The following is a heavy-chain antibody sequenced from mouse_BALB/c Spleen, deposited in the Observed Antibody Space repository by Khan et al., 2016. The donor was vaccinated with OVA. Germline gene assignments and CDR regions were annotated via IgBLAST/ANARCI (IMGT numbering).Heavy chain of an antibody. J-gene: IGHJ4*01. V-gene: IGHV2-6-2*01. Sequence: QVQLKESGPDLVAPSQSLSITCTASGFSLTSYAIHWVRQPPGKGLEWLVVIWSDGRTTYNSALKSRLSTTKDNSKSQVFLKINSLQTDDTAMYYCARHQFPLAMDSGGQGTSVTVSS. CDR2: IWSDGRT. CDR3: ARHQFPLAMDS. CDR1: GFSLTSYA.